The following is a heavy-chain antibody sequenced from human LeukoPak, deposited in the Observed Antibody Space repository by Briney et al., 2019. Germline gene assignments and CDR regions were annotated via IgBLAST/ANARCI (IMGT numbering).Heavy chain of an antibody. CDR3: AKERAYSSGWYFDY. CDR1: GFTFSSYA. Sequence: GGSLRLSCAASGFTFSSYAMSWVRQAPGKGREWVSAISGSGGSTYYADSVKGRFTISRDNSKNTLYLQMKSLRAEDTAVYYCAKERAYSSGWYFDYWGQGTLVTVSS. CDR2: ISGSGGST. J-gene: IGHJ4*02. D-gene: IGHD6-19*01. V-gene: IGHV3-23*01.